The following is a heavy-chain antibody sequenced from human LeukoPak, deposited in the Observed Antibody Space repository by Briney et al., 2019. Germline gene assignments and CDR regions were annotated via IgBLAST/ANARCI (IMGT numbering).Heavy chain of an antibody. Sequence: ASVKVSCKASGYTFTSYDINWVRQATGQGLEWMGWMNPNGGNTGYAQKFQGRVTITRNTSISTAYMELSSLRSEDTAVYYCARVGMRFGELSENWFDPWGQGTLVTVSS. J-gene: IGHJ5*02. V-gene: IGHV1-8*03. CDR1: GYTFTSYD. CDR2: MNPNGGNT. D-gene: IGHD3-10*01. CDR3: ARVGMRFGELSENWFDP.